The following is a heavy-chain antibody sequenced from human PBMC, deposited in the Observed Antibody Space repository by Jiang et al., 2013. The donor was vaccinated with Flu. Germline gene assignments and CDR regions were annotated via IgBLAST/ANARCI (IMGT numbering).Heavy chain of an antibody. D-gene: IGHD7-27*01. J-gene: IGHJ4*02. CDR2: IFYTGSA. V-gene: IGHV4-39*01. Sequence: GPGLVKPSETLSLTCNVSGASLSNSGYFWGWIRQPPGKGLEWIGSIFYTGSAYYNPSLKGRVPIYLDTSKNQFSLKVHSVTAADTAVYYCARLDRNWGEPDYWGPGILVTVSS. CDR1: GASLSNSGYF. CDR3: ARLDRNWGEPDY.